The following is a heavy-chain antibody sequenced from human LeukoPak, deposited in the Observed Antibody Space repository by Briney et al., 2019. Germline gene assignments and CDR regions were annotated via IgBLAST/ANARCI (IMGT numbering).Heavy chain of an antibody. J-gene: IGHJ3*02. Sequence: PSETLSLTCTVSGGSISSGGYYWSRIRQHPGKGLEWIGYIYYSGSTYYNPSLKSRVTISVDTSKNQFSLKLSSVTAADTAVYYCARSQGTGTTGAFDIWGQGTMVNVSS. CDR1: GGSISSGGYY. V-gene: IGHV4-31*03. D-gene: IGHD1-7*01. CDR2: IYYSGST. CDR3: ARSQGTGTTGAFDI.